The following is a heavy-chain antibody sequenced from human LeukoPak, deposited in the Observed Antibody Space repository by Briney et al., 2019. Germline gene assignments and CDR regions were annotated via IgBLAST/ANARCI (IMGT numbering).Heavy chain of an antibody. CDR2: IKQDGSEK. CDR1: GFTFSSYW. Sequence: PGGSLRLSCAASGFTFSSYWMSWVRQAPGKGLEWVANIKQDGSEKYYADSVKGRFTISRDNAKNSLYLQMNSLRAEDTAVYYCAREDIVATTAFGPWGQGTLVTVSS. V-gene: IGHV3-7*03. D-gene: IGHD5-12*01. J-gene: IGHJ5*02. CDR3: AREDIVATTAFGP.